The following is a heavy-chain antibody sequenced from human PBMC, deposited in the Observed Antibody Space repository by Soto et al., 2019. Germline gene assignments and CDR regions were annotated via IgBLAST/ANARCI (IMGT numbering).Heavy chain of an antibody. D-gene: IGHD4-17*01. V-gene: IGHV3-30*18. CDR2: VSNNRRNT. Sequence: PGGSLRLSCAASGFTFSDYYMHWIRQAPGKGLEWVAFVSNNRRNTHYADTVKGRFTISRDKSKNSVFLQMNSLRADDTAVYYCAKDPNGDYVGAFDSWGQGTLVTVSS. J-gene: IGHJ4*02. CDR3: AKDPNGDYVGAFDS. CDR1: GFTFSDYY.